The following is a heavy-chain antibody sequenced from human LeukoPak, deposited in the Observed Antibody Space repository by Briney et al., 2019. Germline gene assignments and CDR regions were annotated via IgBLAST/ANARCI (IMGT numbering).Heavy chain of an antibody. V-gene: IGHV3-15*01. D-gene: IGHD2-21*01. Sequence: PGGSLRLSCVASGFTFSEAWMTWVRQAPGKGLQCVGRIKSRADDGTAVYAAPVQGRFTISRDDSKDTLYLQMNSLRAEDTAVYYCSRYCVGNNCYLVTFDVWGQGTMVSVSS. J-gene: IGHJ3*01. CDR3: SRYCVGNNCYLVTFDV. CDR2: IKSRADDGTA. CDR1: GFTFSEAW.